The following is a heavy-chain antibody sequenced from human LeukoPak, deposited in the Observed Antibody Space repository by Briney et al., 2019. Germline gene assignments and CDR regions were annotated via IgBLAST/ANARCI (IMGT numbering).Heavy chain of an antibody. J-gene: IGHJ5*02. D-gene: IGHD3-10*01. CDR3: VRDGEGVAISVNYWFDP. V-gene: IGHV1-8*01. CDR1: GFKFTSYD. CDR2: MNPNNGNT. Sequence: ASVKVSCKASGFKFTSYDINWMRQASGQGLEWMGWMNPNNGNTGYAQKFQGRVTMTRDTSTSTAYMELRDLRSEDTAVYYCVRDGEGVAISVNYWFDPWGQGTLVTVSS.